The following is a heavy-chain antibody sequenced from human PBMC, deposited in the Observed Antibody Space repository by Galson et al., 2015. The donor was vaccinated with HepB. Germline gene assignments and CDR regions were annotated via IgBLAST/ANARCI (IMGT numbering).Heavy chain of an antibody. CDR1: GGSISSYY. CDR2: MYYSGST. J-gene: IGHJ6*02. D-gene: IGHD2-2*01. V-gene: IGHV4-59*01. CDR3: ATSSQGGDIVLVPFIYYGMDV. Sequence: SETLSLTCTVSGGSISSYYWSWIRQPPGKGLEWIGYMYYSGSTNYNPSLKSRVTVSVDTSKNQFSLKLSSVTAADTAVYYCATSSQGGDIVLVPFIYYGMDVWGQGTTVTVSS.